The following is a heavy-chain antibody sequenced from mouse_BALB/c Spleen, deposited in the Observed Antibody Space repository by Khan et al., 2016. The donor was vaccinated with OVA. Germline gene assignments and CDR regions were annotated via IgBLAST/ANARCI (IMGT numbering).Heavy chain of an antibody. CDR2: IFPGTGTT. D-gene: IGHD2-1*01. CDR3: ARGDLGNYEVAY. V-gene: IGHV1S132*01. J-gene: IGHJ3*01. CDR1: GYTFTSYW. Sequence: QVRLQQSGAELVKPGASVKLSCKTSGYTFTSYWIQWVKQRPGQGLGWIGQIFPGTGTTYYNENFKGKATLTVDPSSSTAYMQLSRLTSADSAGYFCARGDLGNYEVAYWGQGTRVTVS.